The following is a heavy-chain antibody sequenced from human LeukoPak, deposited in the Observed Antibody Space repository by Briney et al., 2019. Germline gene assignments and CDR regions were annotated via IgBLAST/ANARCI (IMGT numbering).Heavy chain of an antibody. D-gene: IGHD3-10*01. CDR2: IYSGGST. CDR1: GFSVSSNY. Sequence: GGSLRLSCAASGFSVSSNYMSWVRQAPGKGLEWVSIIYSGGSTYYTDSVKGRFTISRDNSKNTVYLQMNSLRAEDTAVYYCARDTDYYGSGTLGYLDYWGQGTRVTVSS. CDR3: ARDTDYYGSGTLGYLDY. J-gene: IGHJ4*02. V-gene: IGHV3-66*01.